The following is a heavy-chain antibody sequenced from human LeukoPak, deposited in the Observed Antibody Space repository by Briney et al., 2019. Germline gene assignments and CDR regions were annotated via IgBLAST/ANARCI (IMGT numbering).Heavy chain of an antibody. CDR2: ISGSGGST. Sequence: PGGSLRLSCAASGFTFSSYAMSWVRQAPGKGLEWVSAISGSGGSTYYADSVKGRFTISRDNSKNTLYLQMNSLRAEDTAVYYCASLGYSYGLTGESPAYYFDYWGQGTPVTVSS. D-gene: IGHD5-18*01. V-gene: IGHV3-23*01. CDR3: ASLGYSYGLTGESPAYYFDY. J-gene: IGHJ4*02. CDR1: GFTFSSYA.